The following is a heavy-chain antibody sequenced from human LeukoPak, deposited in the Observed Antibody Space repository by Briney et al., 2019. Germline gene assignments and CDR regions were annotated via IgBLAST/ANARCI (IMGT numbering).Heavy chain of an antibody. J-gene: IGHJ6*02. Sequence: GGSLRLSCAASGFTFSSYAMSWVRQAPGKGLEWVSAISGSGGSTYYADSVKGRFTISRDNSKNTLYLQMNSLRAEDTAVYYCARHYYDSSGYYGGNYYGMDVWGQGTTVTVSS. D-gene: IGHD3-22*01. CDR2: ISGSGGST. V-gene: IGHV3-23*01. CDR1: GFTFSSYA. CDR3: ARHYYDSSGYYGGNYYGMDV.